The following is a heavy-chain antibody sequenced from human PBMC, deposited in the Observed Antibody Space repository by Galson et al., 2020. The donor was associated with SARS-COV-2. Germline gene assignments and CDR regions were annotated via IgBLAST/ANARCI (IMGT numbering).Heavy chain of an antibody. J-gene: IGHJ2*01. V-gene: IGHV3-30*04. Sequence: GSLRLSCAASGFTFSSYALHWVRQAPGKGLEWVAFISFDGNIKYYADSVKGRFTISRDNSKNTLYLQMYSLRAEDTAVYYCARDRGVQGVRNWYFDLWGRGTLGTVST. CDR3: ARDRGVQGVRNWYFDL. D-gene: IGHD3-10*01. CDR2: ISFDGNIK. CDR1: GFTFSSYA.